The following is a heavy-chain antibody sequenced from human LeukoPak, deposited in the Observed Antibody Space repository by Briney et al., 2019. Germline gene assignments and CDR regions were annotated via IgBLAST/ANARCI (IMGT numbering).Heavy chain of an antibody. V-gene: IGHV4-59*01. CDR1: GGSISSYY. J-gene: IGHJ5*02. CDR2: IYYSGST. Sequence: SETLSLTCTVSGGSISSYYWSWTRQPPGKGLEWIGYIYYSGSTNYNPSLKSRVTISVDTSKNQFSLKLSSVTAADTAVYYCARGIPRIAVAGTFDPWGQGTLVTVSS. CDR3: ARGIPRIAVAGTFDP. D-gene: IGHD6-19*01.